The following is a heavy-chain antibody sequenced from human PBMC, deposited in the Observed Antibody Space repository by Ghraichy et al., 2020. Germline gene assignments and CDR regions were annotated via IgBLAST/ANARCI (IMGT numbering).Heavy chain of an antibody. Sequence: GGSLRLSCTASGFTFRSYAMSWVRQAPGKGLEWVSVISGNGGTPNYADSVKGRFTISRDNSKDTLYLLMNSLRVDDTAKYYCAKSQEPDNGPGYFDSWGQGALVTVSS. J-gene: IGHJ4*02. CDR2: ISGNGGTP. CDR1: GFTFRSYA. V-gene: IGHV3-23*01. CDR3: AKSQEPDNGPGYFDS. D-gene: IGHD1-14*01.